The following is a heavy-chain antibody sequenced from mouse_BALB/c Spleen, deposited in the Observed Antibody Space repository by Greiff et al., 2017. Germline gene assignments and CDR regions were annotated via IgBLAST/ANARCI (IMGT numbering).Heavy chain of an antibody. D-gene: IGHD2-1*01. J-gene: IGHJ2*01. CDR3: ARWGGNYPYYFDY. Sequence: EVKVVESGGGLVQPGGSRKLSCAASGFTFSSFGMHWVRQAPEKGLEWVAYISSGSSTIYYADTVKGRFTISRDNPKNTLFLQMTSLRSEDTAMYYCARWGGNYPYYFDYWGQGTTLTVSS. CDR2: ISSGSSTI. CDR1: GFTFSSFG. V-gene: IGHV5-17*02.